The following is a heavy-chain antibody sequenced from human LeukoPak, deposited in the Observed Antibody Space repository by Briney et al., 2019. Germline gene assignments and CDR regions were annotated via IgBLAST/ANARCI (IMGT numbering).Heavy chain of an antibody. J-gene: IGHJ4*02. V-gene: IGHV3-21*01. Sequence: GGSLRLSCAASGFTFSSYSMNWVRQAPGKGLEWVSSISSSSSYIYYADSVKGRFTISRDNAKSSLYLQVNSLRAEDTAVYYCARDPRYCSGGSCHVWGQGTLVTVSS. CDR2: ISSSSSYI. CDR1: GFTFSSYS. D-gene: IGHD2-15*01. CDR3: ARDPRYCSGGSCHV.